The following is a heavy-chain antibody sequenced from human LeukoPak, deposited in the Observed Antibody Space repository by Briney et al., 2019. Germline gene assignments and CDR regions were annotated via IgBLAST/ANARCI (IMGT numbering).Heavy chain of an antibody. J-gene: IGHJ4*02. D-gene: IGHD3-10*01. CDR3: LPYYYGSGSTALDY. Sequence: GGSLRLSCAASGFTFSSYAMSWVRQAPGKGLEWVSAISGSGGSTYYADSVKGRFTISRDNSKNTLYLQMNSLRAEDTAVYSALPYYYGSGSTALDYWGQGTLVTVSS. CDR2: ISGSGGST. V-gene: IGHV3-23*01. CDR1: GFTFSSYA.